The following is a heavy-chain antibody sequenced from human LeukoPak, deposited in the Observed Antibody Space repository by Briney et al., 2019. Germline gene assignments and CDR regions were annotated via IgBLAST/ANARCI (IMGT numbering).Heavy chain of an antibody. CDR3: ARFTKDSSSSSGYYFDY. CDR1: GVSVTSYY. CDR2: IYTSGST. J-gene: IGHJ4*02. V-gene: IGHV4-4*07. D-gene: IGHD6-13*01. Sequence: SETLSLTCTVSGVSVTSYYWSWLRQPAGKGLEWIGRIYTSGSTSYNPSLRSRLTMSVDTSKNQFSLNLSSVTAADTAVYYCARFTKDSSSSSGYYFDYWGQGTLVTVSS.